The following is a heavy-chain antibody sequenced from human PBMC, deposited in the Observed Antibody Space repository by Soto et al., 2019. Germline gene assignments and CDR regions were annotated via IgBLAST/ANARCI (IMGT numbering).Heavy chain of an antibody. Sequence: QVQLVESGGGVVQPGRSLRLSCAASGFTFSSYAMHWVRQAPGKGLEWVAVISDDGSNKYYADSMKGRFTISRDNSKNTLYLQMNSLRAEDTAVYSCASAGSGDYDFDYWGQGTLVTVSS. CDR1: GFTFSSYA. CDR3: ASAGSGDYDFDY. D-gene: IGHD4-17*01. J-gene: IGHJ4*02. V-gene: IGHV3-30-3*01. CDR2: ISDDGSNK.